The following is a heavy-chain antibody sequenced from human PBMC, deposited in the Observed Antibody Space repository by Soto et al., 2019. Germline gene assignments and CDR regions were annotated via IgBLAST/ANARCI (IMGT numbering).Heavy chain of an antibody. D-gene: IGHD6-6*01. Sequence: GESLKLSCKGSGYSFTSYWISWVRQMPGKGVEWMGRIDPSDSYTNYSPSFQGHVTISADRSISTAYLQWSSLKASDTAMYYCARRTAALARGYYYYGMDVWGQGTTVTVSS. CDR1: GYSFTSYW. J-gene: IGHJ6*02. CDR3: ARRTAALARGYYYYGMDV. CDR2: IDPSDSYT. V-gene: IGHV5-10-1*01.